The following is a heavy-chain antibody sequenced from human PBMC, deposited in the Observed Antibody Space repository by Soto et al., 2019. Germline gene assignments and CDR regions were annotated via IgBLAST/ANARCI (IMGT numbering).Heavy chain of an antibody. D-gene: IGHD2-15*01. V-gene: IGHV3-73*01. CDR2: IRNKTNSYAT. J-gene: IGHJ4*02. CDR3: ISHSPEDMIRT. CDR1: GFTFSGSA. Sequence: GGSLRLSCAASGFTFSGSAMHWVRQASGKGLEWVGRIRNKTNSYATAYAASVRGRFTISRDDSKNTAFLQMNSLNTEDTAVYYCISHSPEDMIRTWGQGTLVTVSS.